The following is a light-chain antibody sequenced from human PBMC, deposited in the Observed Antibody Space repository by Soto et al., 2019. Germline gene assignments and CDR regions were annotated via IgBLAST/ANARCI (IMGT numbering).Light chain of an antibody. CDR2: GAS. J-gene: IGKJ1*01. CDR1: QSVSTN. Sequence: EIVMTQSPATLSVSPGERATLSCRASQSVSTNLAWYQQKPGQAPRLLIYGASTGATGVPARFSGSGSGTEFTLTIISLQSEDFGLYYCQQYRNWWTFGPGTKVDIK. V-gene: IGKV3-15*01. CDR3: QQYRNWWT.